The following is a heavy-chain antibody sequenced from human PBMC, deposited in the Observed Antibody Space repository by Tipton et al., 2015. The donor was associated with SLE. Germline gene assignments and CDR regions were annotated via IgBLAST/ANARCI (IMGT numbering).Heavy chain of an antibody. CDR2: IYHSGST. D-gene: IGHD1-26*01. CDR1: GDSIPDYI. Sequence: TLSLTCTVSGDSIPDYICSWIRQPPGKGLEWIGYIYHSGSTYYNPSLKSRVTMSVDRSRNQFSLKLSSVTAADTAVYYCARGTPFMEWERNWFDPWGQGTLVTVSS. V-gene: IGHV4-59*12. J-gene: IGHJ5*02. CDR3: ARGTPFMEWERNWFDP.